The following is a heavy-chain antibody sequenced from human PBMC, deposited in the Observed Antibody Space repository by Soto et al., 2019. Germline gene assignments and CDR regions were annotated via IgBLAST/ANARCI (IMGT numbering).Heavy chain of an antibody. D-gene: IGHD6-6*01. J-gene: IGHJ6*02. CDR2: IYYSGST. Sequence: SETLSLTCTFSSGSISSSSYYWGWLRQAPGKGREWIGSIYYSGSTYYNPSLKSRVTISVDTSKNQFSLKLRSVTAADTAVYYCAATHAGISARLHNYCNYGMDVWAQGTTVAVS. CDR1: SGSISSSSYY. V-gene: IGHV4-39*07. CDR3: AATHAGISARLHNYCNYGMDV.